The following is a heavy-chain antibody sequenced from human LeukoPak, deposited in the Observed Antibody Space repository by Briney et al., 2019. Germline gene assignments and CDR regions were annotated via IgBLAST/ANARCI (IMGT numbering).Heavy chain of an antibody. D-gene: IGHD5-24*01. CDR3: ARGRDGYNFLNRGEYYYFDY. CDR2: FYTSGST. V-gene: IGHV4-61*02. CDR1: GVSISSGSYY. J-gene: IGHJ4*02. Sequence: PSETLSLTCTVSGVSISSGSYYWSWIRQPAGKGLEWIGRFYTSGSTNYHPSLKSRVTISVDTSKNQFSLKLNSVTAADTAVYYCARGRDGYNFLNRGEYYYFDYWGQGTLVTVSS.